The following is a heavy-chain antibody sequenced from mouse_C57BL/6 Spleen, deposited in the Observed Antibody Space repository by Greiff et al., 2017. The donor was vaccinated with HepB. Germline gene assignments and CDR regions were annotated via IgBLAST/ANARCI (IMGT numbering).Heavy chain of an antibody. CDR3: TRWGGMDY. CDR1: GYTFTDYE. V-gene: IGHV1-15*01. Sequence: VKLMESGAELVRPGASVTLSCKASGYTFTDYEMHWVKQTPVHGLEWIGAIDPETGGTAYNQKFKGKAILTADKSSSTAYMELRSLTSEDSAVYYCTRWGGMDYWGQGTSVTVSS. CDR2: IDPETGGT. J-gene: IGHJ4*01.